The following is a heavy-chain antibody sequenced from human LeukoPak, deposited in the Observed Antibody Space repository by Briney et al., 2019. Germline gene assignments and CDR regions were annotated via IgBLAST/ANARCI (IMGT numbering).Heavy chain of an antibody. J-gene: IGHJ4*02. CDR1: GFTVSSNY. D-gene: IGHD1-26*01. Sequence: GGSLRLSCAASGFTVSSNYMSWVRQAPGKGLEWVSVIHSGGSLHYADSVKGRFTISRDNSRNTLYLQMNSLRAEDTAVYYCARDSKVGATNYFDYWGQGTLVTVSS. CDR2: IHSGGSL. V-gene: IGHV3-53*01. CDR3: ARDSKVGATNYFDY.